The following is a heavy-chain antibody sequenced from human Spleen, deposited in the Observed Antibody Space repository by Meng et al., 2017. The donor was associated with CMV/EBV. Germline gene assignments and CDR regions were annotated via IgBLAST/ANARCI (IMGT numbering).Heavy chain of an antibody. D-gene: IGHD2-15*01. CDR3: ARDAGSYGMDV. CDR2: MYYSGST. V-gene: IGHV4-59*01. J-gene: IGHJ6*02. Sequence: SETLSLTCTVSGGSISSYHWSWIRQPPGKGLEWIGYMYYSGSTNYNPSLKSRVTISVDTSKNQFSLKLSSVTAADTAVYYCARDAGSYGMDVWGQGTTVTVSS. CDR1: GGSISSYH.